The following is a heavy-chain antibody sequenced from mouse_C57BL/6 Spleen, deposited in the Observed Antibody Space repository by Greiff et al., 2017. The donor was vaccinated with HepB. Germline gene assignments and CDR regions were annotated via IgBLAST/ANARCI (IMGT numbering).Heavy chain of an antibody. J-gene: IGHJ2*01. V-gene: IGHV1-64*01. CDR1: GYTFTSYW. Sequence: VQLQQSVAELVKPGASVKLSCKASGYTFTSYWMHWVKQSPGQGLEWIGMIHPNSGSTNYNEKFKSKATLTVDKSSSTAYMQLSSLTSEDSAVYYCAMGYSNYDYYFDYWGQGTTLTVSS. D-gene: IGHD2-5*01. CDR3: AMGYSNYDYYFDY. CDR2: IHPNSGST.